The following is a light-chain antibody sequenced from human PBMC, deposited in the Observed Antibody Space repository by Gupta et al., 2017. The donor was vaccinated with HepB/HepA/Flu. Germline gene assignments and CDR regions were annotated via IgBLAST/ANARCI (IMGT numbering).Light chain of an antibody. Sequence: IVMTPSPLSLPVTPGEPASISCRSSPSRLHSNGYNYLDWYLQKPGQAPQLLIYLGFNRATGVPDRFSGSGSGTEFTLKISRVEAEDVGVYYCRQAGSTPRTFGEGTKVEIK. V-gene: IGKV2-28*01. CDR2: LGF. J-gene: IGKJ2*01. CDR3: RQAGSTPRT. CDR1: PSRLHSNGYNY.